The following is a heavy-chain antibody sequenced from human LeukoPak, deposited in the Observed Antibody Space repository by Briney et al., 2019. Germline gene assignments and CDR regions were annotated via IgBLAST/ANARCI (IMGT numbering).Heavy chain of an antibody. V-gene: IGHV3-23*01. J-gene: IGHJ6*02. Sequence: PGGSLRLSCAASGFIFSSYSMSWVRQAPGKGLEWVSVITGSGGNTHYADSVKGRFTISKDNSKSTVYLQMSSLRVDDTAVYYCAKAASSSWPSYYYGMDVWGQGTTVTVSS. D-gene: IGHD6-13*01. CDR2: ITGSGGNT. CDR1: GFIFSSYS. CDR3: AKAASSSWPSYYYGMDV.